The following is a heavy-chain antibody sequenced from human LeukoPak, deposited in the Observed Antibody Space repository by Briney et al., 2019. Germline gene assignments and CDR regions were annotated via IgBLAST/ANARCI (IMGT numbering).Heavy chain of an antibody. J-gene: IGHJ4*02. CDR2: IKQDGGEK. D-gene: IGHD3-3*01. CDR3: ARDLRRITIFGVVSYFDY. V-gene: IGHV3-7*01. CDR1: GFTFSSYW. Sequence: GGSLRLSCAASGFTFSSYWMSWVRQAPGKGLEWVANIKQDGGEKYYVDSVKGRFTISRDNAKNSLYLQMNSLRAEDTAVYYCARDLRRITIFGVVSYFDYWGQGTLVTVSS.